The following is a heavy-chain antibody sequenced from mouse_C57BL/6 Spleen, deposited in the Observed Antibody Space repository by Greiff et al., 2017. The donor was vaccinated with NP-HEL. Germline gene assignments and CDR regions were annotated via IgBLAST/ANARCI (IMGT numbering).Heavy chain of an antibody. Sequence: VHVKQSGPELVKPGASVKIPCKASGYTFTDYNMDWVKQSHGKSLEWIGDINPNNGGTIYNQKFKGKATLTVDKSSSTAYMELRSLTSEDTAVYYCARGNYYGSKAYWGQGTLVTVSA. CDR3: ARGNYYGSKAY. D-gene: IGHD1-1*01. J-gene: IGHJ3*01. CDR1: GYTFTDYN. V-gene: IGHV1-18*01. CDR2: INPNNGGT.